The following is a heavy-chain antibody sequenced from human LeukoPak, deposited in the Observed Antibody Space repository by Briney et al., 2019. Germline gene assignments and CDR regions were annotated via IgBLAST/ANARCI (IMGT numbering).Heavy chain of an antibody. CDR1: GGSFSGYY. D-gene: IGHD2-2*01. V-gene: IGHV4-34*01. J-gene: IGHJ6*02. CDR3: ARGALGYCSSTSCYGMDV. Sequence: SETLSLTCAVYGGSFSGYYWSWIRQPPGKGLEWIGEINHSGSTNYNSSLKSRVTISVDTSKNQFSLKLSSVTAADTAVYYCARGALGYCSSTSCYGMDVWGQGTTVTVSS. CDR2: INHSGST.